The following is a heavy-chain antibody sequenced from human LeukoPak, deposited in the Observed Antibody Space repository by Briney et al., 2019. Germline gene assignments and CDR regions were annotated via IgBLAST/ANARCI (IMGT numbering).Heavy chain of an antibody. J-gene: IGHJ4*02. Sequence: GASVKVSCKASGYTFTSYDINWVRQATGQGLEWMGWMNPNSGNTGYAQKFQGRVTMTRDTSTSTVYMELSSLRSEDTAVYYCARDLFWSGYYTGFNHGGYWGQGTLVTVSS. CDR3: ARDLFWSGYYTGFNHGGY. CDR2: MNPNSGNT. D-gene: IGHD3-3*01. CDR1: GYTFTSYD. V-gene: IGHV1-8*02.